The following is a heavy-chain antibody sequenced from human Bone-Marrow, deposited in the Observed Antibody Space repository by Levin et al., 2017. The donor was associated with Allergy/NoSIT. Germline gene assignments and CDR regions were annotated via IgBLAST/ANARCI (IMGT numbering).Heavy chain of an antibody. V-gene: IGHV3-7*01. Sequence: SCAASGFTFSSYWMSWVRQAPGKGLEWVANIKQDGSEKYYVDSVKGRFTISRDNAKNSLYLQMNSLRAEDTAVYYCARDRVWELRRMDGWGQGTTVTVSS. CDR3: ARDRVWELRRMDG. CDR1: GFTFSSYW. D-gene: IGHD1-26*01. J-gene: IGHJ6*02. CDR2: IKQDGSEK.